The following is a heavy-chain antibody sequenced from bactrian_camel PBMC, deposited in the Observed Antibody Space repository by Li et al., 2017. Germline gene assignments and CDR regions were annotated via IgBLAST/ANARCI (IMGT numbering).Heavy chain of an antibody. V-gene: IGHV3S40*01. CDR1: GYTISADC. D-gene: IGHD1*01. J-gene: IGHJ4*01. Sequence: DVQLVESGGGSVQAGGSLRLSCEVSGYTISADCMGWFRQIPGKERAAVAAVYTNNGKSTPYYDGSVKGRFTISRDNVKDIVYLQMDHLKAEDTARYYCVASSRPATIAGRLGPGTQVTVS. CDR2: TNNGKSTP.